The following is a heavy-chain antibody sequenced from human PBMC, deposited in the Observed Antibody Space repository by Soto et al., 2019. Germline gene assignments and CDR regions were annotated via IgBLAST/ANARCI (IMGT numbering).Heavy chain of an antibody. V-gene: IGHV1-18*01. J-gene: IGHJ6*02. CDR1: GYTFTSYG. CDR3: ATGIAAAGLYYYYGMDV. D-gene: IGHD6-13*01. CDR2: ISAYNGNT. Sequence: VSVKVSCKASGYTFTSYGISWVRQSPGQGLEWMGWISAYNGNTNYAQKLQGRVTMTTDTSTSTAYMELRSLRSDDTAVYYCATGIAAAGLYYYYGMDVWGQGTTVTVSS.